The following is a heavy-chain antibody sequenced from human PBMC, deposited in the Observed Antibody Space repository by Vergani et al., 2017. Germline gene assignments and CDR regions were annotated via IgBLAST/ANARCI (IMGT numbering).Heavy chain of an antibody. CDR1: GGSISSGGYY. J-gene: IGHJ4*02. CDR3: ARTTVAAAAHIFDY. D-gene: IGHD6-13*01. CDR2: IYYSGST. Sequence: QVQLQESGPGLVKPSQTLSLTCTVSGGSISSGGYYWSWIRQHPGKGLEWIGYIYYSGSTSYNPSLKIRVTISVDTSKTQFSLKLSSVTAADTAVYYCARTTVAAAAHIFDYWGQGTLVTVSS. V-gene: IGHV4-31*03.